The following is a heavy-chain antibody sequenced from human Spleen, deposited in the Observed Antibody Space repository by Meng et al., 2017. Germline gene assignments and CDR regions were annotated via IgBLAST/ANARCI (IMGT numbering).Heavy chain of an antibody. V-gene: IGHV1-46*01. CDR3: ARVSDYYDSSGYLSDY. J-gene: IGHJ4*02. Sequence: ASVKVSCKASGYTFTSYYMHWVRQAPGQGLEWMGIINPSGGSTSYAQKFQGRVTMTRDTSTSTAYMELSSLRSEDTAVYYCARVSDYYDSSGYLSDYWGQGTLVTVSS. CDR2: INPSGGST. CDR1: GYTFTSYY. D-gene: IGHD3-22*01.